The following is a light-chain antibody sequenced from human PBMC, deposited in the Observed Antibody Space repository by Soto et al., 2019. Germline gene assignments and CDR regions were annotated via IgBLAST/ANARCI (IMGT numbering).Light chain of an antibody. CDR2: GAS. V-gene: IGKV3-15*01. CDR1: ESVSNN. Sequence: EKVMTQSPATLSLSLGERATLSCRASESVSNNLAWYHQRPGQAPRLLIYGASTRATGIPDRFSGSGSGTEFTLTITSLQSEDFRFYFCQQYDYWLSLTFGGGTKVDIK. CDR3: QQYDYWLSLT. J-gene: IGKJ4*01.